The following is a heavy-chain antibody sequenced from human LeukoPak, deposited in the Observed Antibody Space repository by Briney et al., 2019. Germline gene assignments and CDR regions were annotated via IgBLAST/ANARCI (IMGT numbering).Heavy chain of an antibody. J-gene: IGHJ4*02. Sequence: SETLSLTCTVSGGSISSSSYYWGWVRQPPGKGLEWIGEIYHNGSTNYNPSLKSRVTISVDKSKNQFSLKLSSVTAADTAVYYCARVDSSSWGYVSYYFDYWGQGTLVTVSS. V-gene: IGHV4-39*07. CDR2: IYHNGST. CDR3: ARVDSSSWGYVSYYFDY. CDR1: GGSISSSSYY. D-gene: IGHD6-13*01.